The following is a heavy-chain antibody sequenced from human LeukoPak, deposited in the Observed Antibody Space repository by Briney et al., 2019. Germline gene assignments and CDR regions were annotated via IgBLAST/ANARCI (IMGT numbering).Heavy chain of an antibody. J-gene: IGHJ5*02. CDR2: IYTSGST. CDR1: GGSISIGSYY. Sequence: SETLSLTCTVSGGSISIGSYYWSWIRQPAGKGLEWIGRIYTSGSTNYNPSLKSRVTISLDMSKNQFSLKLSSVTAADTAVYYCARASRIGCRNNWFDPWGQGTLVTVSS. V-gene: IGHV4-61*02. CDR3: ARASRIGCRNNWFDP. D-gene: IGHD3-22*01.